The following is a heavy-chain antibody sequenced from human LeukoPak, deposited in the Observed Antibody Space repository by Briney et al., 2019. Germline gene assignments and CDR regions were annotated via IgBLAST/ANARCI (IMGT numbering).Heavy chain of an antibody. CDR3: AGHHPRNTVDF. CDR1: GGSISSYQ. J-gene: IGHJ4*02. D-gene: IGHD2/OR15-2a*01. CDR2: ISYSGFT. V-gene: IGHV4-59*08. Sequence: SETLSLTCTVSGGSISSYQWGWIRQPPGKGLEWIGYISYSGFTNYNPSLKSRVTISLDTSKNQFSLKPTSVTAADTAVYYCAGHHPRNTVDFWGQGTLVTVSS.